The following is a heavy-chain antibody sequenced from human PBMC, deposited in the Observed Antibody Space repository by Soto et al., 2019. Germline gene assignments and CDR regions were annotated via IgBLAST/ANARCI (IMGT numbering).Heavy chain of an antibody. CDR1: GFTFSSYA. V-gene: IGHV3-23*01. D-gene: IGHD3-10*01. CDR2: ISGSGGST. Sequence: PGGSLRLSCAASGFTFSSYAMSWVRQAPGKGLEWVSAISGSGGSTYYADSVKGRFTISRDNSKNTLYLQMNSLRAEDTAVYYCAKDRLGELPTYNWFDPWGQGTLVTVSS. CDR3: AKDRLGELPTYNWFDP. J-gene: IGHJ5*02.